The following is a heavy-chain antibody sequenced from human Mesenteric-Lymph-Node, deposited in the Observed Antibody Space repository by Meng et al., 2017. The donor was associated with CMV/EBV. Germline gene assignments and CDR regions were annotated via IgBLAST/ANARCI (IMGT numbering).Heavy chain of an antibody. D-gene: IGHD4-23*01. CDR3: AKDGGFYGVKDYYYYGMDV. Sequence: GGSLRLSCAASGFTFDDYAMHWVRQAPGKGLEWVSGISWNSGSIGYADSVKGRFTISRDNAKNSLYLQMNSLRAEDTALYYCAKDGGFYGVKDYYYYGMDVWGQGTTVTVSS. CDR2: ISWNSGSI. J-gene: IGHJ6*02. CDR1: GFTFDDYA. V-gene: IGHV3-9*01.